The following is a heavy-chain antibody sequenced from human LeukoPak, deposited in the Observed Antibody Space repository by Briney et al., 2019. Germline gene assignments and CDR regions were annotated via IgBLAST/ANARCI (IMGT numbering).Heavy chain of an antibody. D-gene: IGHD3-10*01. J-gene: IGHJ6*03. Sequence: GGSLRLSCAASGFTFSSYWMHWVRQAPGKGLVWVSRINSDGSSTSYADSVKGRFTISRDNAKNTLYLQMNSLRAEDTAVYYCARDPRGRYGSGSYRSYYYYYMDVWGKGTTVTISS. CDR3: ARDPRGRYGSGSYRSYYYYYMDV. CDR1: GFTFSSYW. CDR2: INSDGSST. V-gene: IGHV3-74*01.